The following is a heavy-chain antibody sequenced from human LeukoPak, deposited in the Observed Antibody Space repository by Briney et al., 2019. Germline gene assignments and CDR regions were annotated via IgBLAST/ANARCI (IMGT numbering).Heavy chain of an antibody. D-gene: IGHD6-13*01. Sequence: ASVKVSCKASGYTFTSYGISWVRQAPGQGLEWMGWISAYNGSTNYAQKLQGRVTMTTDTSTSTAYMELRSLRSDDTAVYYCAGVAAAGTSWFDPWGQGTLVTVSS. J-gene: IGHJ5*02. CDR3: AGVAAAGTSWFDP. V-gene: IGHV1-18*01. CDR2: ISAYNGST. CDR1: GYTFTSYG.